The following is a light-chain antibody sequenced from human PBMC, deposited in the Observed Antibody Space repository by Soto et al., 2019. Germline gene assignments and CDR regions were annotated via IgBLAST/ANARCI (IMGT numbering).Light chain of an antibody. CDR1: QSVSSY. CDR2: DAS. J-gene: IGKJ4*01. V-gene: IGKV3-11*01. Sequence: EIVLTQSPATLSLSPGERATLSCRASQSVSSYLAWYQQKPGQAPRLLIYDASNRATGIPARFSGSGSGTDFTLTNSRLRAEGFGVFYLQQRKKPPPPFGGGTKVEIK. CDR3: QQRKKPPPP.